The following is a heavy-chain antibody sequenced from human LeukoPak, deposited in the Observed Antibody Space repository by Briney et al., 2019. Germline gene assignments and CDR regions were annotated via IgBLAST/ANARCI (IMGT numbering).Heavy chain of an antibody. CDR3: ARDTAIVVVTAIGY. Sequence: QSGGSLRLSCAASGFTFSSYAMHWVRQAPGKGLEWVAVISYDGSNKYYADSVKGRFTFSRDNSKNTLYLQMNSLRAEDTAVYYCARDTAIVVVTAIGYWGQGTLVTVSS. CDR1: GFTFSSYA. J-gene: IGHJ4*02. D-gene: IGHD2-21*02. CDR2: ISYDGSNK. V-gene: IGHV3-30-3*01.